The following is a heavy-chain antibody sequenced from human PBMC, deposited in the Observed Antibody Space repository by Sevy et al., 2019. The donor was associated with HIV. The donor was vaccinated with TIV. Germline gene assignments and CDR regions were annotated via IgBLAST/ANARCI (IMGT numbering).Heavy chain of an antibody. CDR1: GGSISSYY. Sequence: SETLSLTCTVSGGSISSYYWSWIRQPPGKGLEWIGYIYYSGSTNYNPSLKSRVTISVDTSKNQFSLKLSSVTAADTVVYYCAGDFYDSSGQGGDWFDPWGQGTLVTVSS. J-gene: IGHJ5*02. D-gene: IGHD3-22*01. CDR2: IYYSGST. V-gene: IGHV4-59*01. CDR3: AGDFYDSSGQGGDWFDP.